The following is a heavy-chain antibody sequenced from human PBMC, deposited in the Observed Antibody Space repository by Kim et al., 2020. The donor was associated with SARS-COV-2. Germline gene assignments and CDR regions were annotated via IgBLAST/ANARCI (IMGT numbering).Heavy chain of an antibody. J-gene: IGHJ6*02. CDR3: ARPLYGSGSYYDRYYYYGMDV. Sequence: SVKVSCKASGGTFSSYAISWVRQAPGQGLEWMGRIIPILGIANYAQKFQGRVTITADKSTSTAYMELSSLRSEDTAGYYCARPLYGSGSYYDRYYYYGMDVWGQGTTVTVYS. CDR1: GGTFSSYA. D-gene: IGHD3-10*01. V-gene: IGHV1-69*04. CDR2: IIPILGIA.